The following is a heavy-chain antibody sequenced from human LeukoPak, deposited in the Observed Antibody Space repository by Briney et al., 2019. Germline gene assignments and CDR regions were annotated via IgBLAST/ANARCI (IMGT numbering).Heavy chain of an antibody. D-gene: IGHD3-22*01. CDR2: ISSSSSYI. CDR1: GFTFSSYS. V-gene: IGHV3-21*01. CDR3: ARSGDSSGYYFPYYYYGMDV. J-gene: IGHJ6*02. Sequence: GGSLRLSCAASGFTFSSYSMNWVRQAPGKGLEWVSSISSSSSYIYYADSVKGRFTISRDNAKNSLYLQMNSLRAEDTAVYYCARSGDSSGYYFPYYYYGMDVWGQGTTVTVSS.